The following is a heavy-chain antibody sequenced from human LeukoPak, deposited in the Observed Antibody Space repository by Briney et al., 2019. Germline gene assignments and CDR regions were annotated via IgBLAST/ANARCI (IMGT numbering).Heavy chain of an antibody. CDR1: GDSVPSNSAA. CDR2: TYYKSKWYN. D-gene: IGHD3-10*01. Sequence: SQTLSLTCAISGDSVPSNSAAWNWISQSPSRGLEWLGRTYYKSKWYNDYAVSVKSRITINPDTSKNQFSLQLNSVTPEDTAVYYCARDLYYYGSGSYYKPLDYWGQGTLVTVSS. J-gene: IGHJ4*02. V-gene: IGHV6-1*01. CDR3: ARDLYYYGSGSYYKPLDY.